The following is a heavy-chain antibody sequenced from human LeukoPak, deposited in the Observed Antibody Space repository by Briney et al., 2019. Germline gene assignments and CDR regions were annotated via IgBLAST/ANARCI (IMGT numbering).Heavy chain of an antibody. D-gene: IGHD5-24*01. V-gene: IGHV1-8*03. Sequence: ASVKVSCKASGYTYTSYDINWVRQATGQGLEWMGWMNPNSGNTGYAQKFQGRVTITRNTSISTAYMELSSLRSEDTAVYYCATLKWLKAFDIWGQGTMVTVSS. J-gene: IGHJ3*02. CDR3: ATLKWLKAFDI. CDR1: GYTYTSYD. CDR2: MNPNSGNT.